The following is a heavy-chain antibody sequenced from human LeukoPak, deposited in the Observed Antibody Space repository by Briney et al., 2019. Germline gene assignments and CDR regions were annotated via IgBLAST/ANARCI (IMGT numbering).Heavy chain of an antibody. CDR3: ARGGYWGSGHSFDAFDI. Sequence: GGSLRLSCAAAGFTLNINAMRWVRQAPGKGREWVATFSGSGGNTYYADSVQGRFTISRDSSKNTLYLQMNSLRAEDTAIYYCARGGYWGSGHSFDAFDIWGQGTMVTVSS. CDR1: GFTLNINA. J-gene: IGHJ3*02. CDR2: FSGSGGNT. V-gene: IGHV3-23*01. D-gene: IGHD5-12*01.